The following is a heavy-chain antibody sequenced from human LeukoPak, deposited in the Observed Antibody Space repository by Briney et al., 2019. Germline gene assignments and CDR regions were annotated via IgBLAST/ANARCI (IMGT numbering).Heavy chain of an antibody. J-gene: IGHJ3*02. Sequence: SETLFLTCTVSGVSISSYYWSWIRQPPGKGLEWIGYIYYSGSTNYNPSLESRVTISVDTSKNQFSLRLSSVTAADTAVYFCASKSERFLETGAFDIWGQGTMVTVSS. CDR3: ASKSERFLETGAFDI. CDR2: IYYSGST. CDR1: GVSISSYY. D-gene: IGHD3-3*01. V-gene: IGHV4-59*01.